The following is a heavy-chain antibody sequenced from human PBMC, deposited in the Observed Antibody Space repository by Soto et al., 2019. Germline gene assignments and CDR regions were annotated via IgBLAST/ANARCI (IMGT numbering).Heavy chain of an antibody. V-gene: IGHV3-21*01. J-gene: IGHJ3*01. CDR3: ARDSLNTSPSDALDV. CDR1: GFTFSAYT. Sequence: GALRLSCAASGFTFSAYTMNWVRQAPGKGLEWVSSITDSSTYIYYADSLRGRFTISRDNARHSLFLQMNSLRAEDTAVYYCARDSLNTSPSDALDVWGQGTLVTVSS. CDR2: ITDSSTYI.